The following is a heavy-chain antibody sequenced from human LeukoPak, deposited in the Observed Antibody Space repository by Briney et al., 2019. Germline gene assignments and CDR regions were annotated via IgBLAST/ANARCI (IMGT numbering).Heavy chain of an antibody. D-gene: IGHD3-22*01. Sequence: GGSLRLSCAASGFTFSSYWMHWVRQAPGKGLVWVSRINSDGSSTSYADSVKGRFTISRDNAKNTLYLQMNSLRAEVTAVYYCARSPYYYDSSGYLPYWGQGTLVTVSS. CDR1: GFTFSSYW. V-gene: IGHV3-74*01. CDR2: INSDGSST. J-gene: IGHJ4*02. CDR3: ARSPYYYDSSGYLPY.